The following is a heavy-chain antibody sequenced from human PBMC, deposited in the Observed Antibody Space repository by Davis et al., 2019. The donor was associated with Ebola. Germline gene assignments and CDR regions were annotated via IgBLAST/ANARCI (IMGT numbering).Heavy chain of an antibody. J-gene: IGHJ4*02. CDR3: ARDNYDFWSGFHRGYFDY. Sequence: PSETLSLTCTVSGSSITSHYWTWIRQPPGKGLEWIGYIYYSGNTNYNPSLKSRVTLSVDTSKNQFSLKLNSVTAADTAIYYCARDNYDFWSGFHRGYFDYWGQGIQVTVSS. CDR1: GSSITSHY. V-gene: IGHV4-59*11. CDR2: IYYSGNT. D-gene: IGHD3-3*01.